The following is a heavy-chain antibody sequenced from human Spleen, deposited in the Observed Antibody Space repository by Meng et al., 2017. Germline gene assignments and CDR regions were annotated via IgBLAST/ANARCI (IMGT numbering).Heavy chain of an antibody. J-gene: IGHJ4*02. Sequence: SETLSLTCVVSGYSISSGYYWGWIRQPPGQGLEWIGTFYRGGNTYYNPSLKSRVTISGDTSKNQFSLNLNSVTAADTAVYYCATITAVTKSFAFWGQGTLVTVSS. CDR2: FYRGGNT. D-gene: IGHD4-17*01. V-gene: IGHV4-38-2*01. CDR3: ATITAVTKSFAF. CDR1: GYSISSGYY.